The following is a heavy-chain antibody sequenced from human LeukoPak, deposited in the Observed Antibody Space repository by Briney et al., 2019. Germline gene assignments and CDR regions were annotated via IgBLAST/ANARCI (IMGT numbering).Heavy chain of an antibody. CDR3: ARLGYDFWSGYYGYYYYYMDV. Sequence: KYSETLSLTCTVSGGSISSYYWSWIRQPAGKGLEWIGRIYTSGSTNYNPSLKSRVTMSVDTSKNQFSLKLSSVTAADTAVYYCARLGYDFWSGYYGYYYYYMDVWGKGTTVTVSS. V-gene: IGHV4-4*07. D-gene: IGHD3-3*01. J-gene: IGHJ6*03. CDR2: IYTSGST. CDR1: GGSISSYY.